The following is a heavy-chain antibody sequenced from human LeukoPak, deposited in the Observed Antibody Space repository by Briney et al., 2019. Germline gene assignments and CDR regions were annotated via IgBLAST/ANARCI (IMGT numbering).Heavy chain of an antibody. V-gene: IGHV3-7*03. CDR1: GFTFSSYC. CDR2: IKQDGREK. Sequence: GGSLRPSFAAAGFTFSSYCMSWVRQAPGKGREWVANIKQDGREKSYTDSVKGRLTISRDNAKNSLYLQMNSLRAEDTAVYYCARGGEDIVVVVAATADYWGQGTVVTVSS. CDR3: ARGGEDIVVVVAATADY. J-gene: IGHJ4*02. D-gene: IGHD2-15*01.